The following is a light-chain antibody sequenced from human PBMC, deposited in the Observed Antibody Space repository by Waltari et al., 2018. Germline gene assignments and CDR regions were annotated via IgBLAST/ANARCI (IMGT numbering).Light chain of an antibody. Sequence: QSVLTQPPSVSGPPGQRVTISCLGSSSNIGAGYDVPWHFQLPSTAPKRLLYGSSDRPSGVPDRFSGSKSGTIASLAISGLQAADEGDYYCAAWDDSLHGHWVFGGGTKVTVL. CDR1: SSNIGAGYD. V-gene: IGLV1-40*01. J-gene: IGLJ3*02. CDR3: AAWDDSLHGHWV. CDR2: GSS.